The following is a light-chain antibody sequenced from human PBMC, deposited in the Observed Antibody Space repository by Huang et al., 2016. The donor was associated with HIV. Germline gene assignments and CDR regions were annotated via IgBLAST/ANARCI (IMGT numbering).Light chain of an antibody. J-gene: IGKJ4*01. CDR1: QSIRSNY. V-gene: IGKV3-20*01. CDR2: GAS. Sequence: EIVLTQSPGNLSLSPGERATLSCRASQSIRSNYLAWYQQKPGQAPRLLIYGASSRAAGIPDRLSGSGSGTEFILSISRLEPEDFAVYYCQQYGSSEFTFGGGTKVEIK. CDR3: QQYGSSEFT.